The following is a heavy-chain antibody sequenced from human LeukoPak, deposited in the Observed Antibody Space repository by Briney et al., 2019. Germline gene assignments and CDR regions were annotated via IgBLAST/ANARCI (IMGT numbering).Heavy chain of an antibody. D-gene: IGHD2-15*01. V-gene: IGHV3-33*08. J-gene: IGHJ4*02. Sequence: GGSLRLSCAASGFTFSSSTMNWVRQAPGKGLEWVAVIWYDGSNKYYADSVKGRFTISRDNSKNTLYLQMNSLRAEDTAVYYCAPDLRGAAWSLDYWGQGTLVTVSS. CDR3: APDLRGAAWSLDY. CDR1: GFTFSSST. CDR2: IWYDGSNK.